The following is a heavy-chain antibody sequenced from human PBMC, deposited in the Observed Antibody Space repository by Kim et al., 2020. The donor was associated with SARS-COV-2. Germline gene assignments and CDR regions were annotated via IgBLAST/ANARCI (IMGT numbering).Heavy chain of an antibody. CDR1: GFTFSRYA. D-gene: IGHD4-17*01. Sequence: GGSLRLSCAASGFTFSRYAMSWVRQAPGKGLEWVSAISGSGGSTYYAGSVKGRFTISRDNSKNTMYLQMNSLRAEDTAVYYCAKDSGYDYGYQLDYWGQGTLVTVSS. CDR3: AKDSGYDYGYQLDY. CDR2: ISGSGGST. J-gene: IGHJ4*02. V-gene: IGHV3-23*01.